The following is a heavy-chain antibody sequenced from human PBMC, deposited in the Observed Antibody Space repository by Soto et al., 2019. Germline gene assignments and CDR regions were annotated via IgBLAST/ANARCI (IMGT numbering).Heavy chain of an antibody. CDR1: CGSFSGYY. D-gene: IGHD3-22*01. Sequence: SETLSLTCAVYCGSFSGYYWSWIRQPPGKGLEWIGEINHSGSTNYNPSLKSRVTISVDTSKNQFSLYLQMNSLRAEDTAVYYCARSRGDSSGRFDPWGQGTLVTVSS. V-gene: IGHV4-34*01. CDR2: INHSGST. CDR3: ARSRGDSSGRFDP. J-gene: IGHJ5*02.